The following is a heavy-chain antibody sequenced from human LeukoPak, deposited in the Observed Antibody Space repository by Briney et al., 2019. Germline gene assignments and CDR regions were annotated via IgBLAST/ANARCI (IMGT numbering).Heavy chain of an antibody. V-gene: IGHV1-46*01. D-gene: IGHD3-3*01. J-gene: IGHJ3*02. Sequence: ASVKVSCKASGYTFTSYYMHWVRQAPGQGLEWMGIIHPSGGSTSYAQKFQGRVTMTRDTSTSTVYMELSSLRSEDTAVYYCARKSRFFGAFDIWGQGTMVTVSS. CDR1: GYTFTSYY. CDR3: ARKSRFFGAFDI. CDR2: IHPSGGST.